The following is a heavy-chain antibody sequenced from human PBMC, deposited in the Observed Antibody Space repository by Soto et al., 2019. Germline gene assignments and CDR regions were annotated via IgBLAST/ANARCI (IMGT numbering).Heavy chain of an antibody. Sequence: SETLSLTCSVSGGSITTGGTYWSWARLLPGKGLQWVGYIYYTGAAYYNPALKSRVTISVDTSKNQFSLKLSSLTAADTSVYYCARGLIFGVVITTYYFDYWGQGTLVTVSS. J-gene: IGHJ4*02. CDR1: GGSITTGGTY. D-gene: IGHD3-3*01. V-gene: IGHV4-31*03. CDR3: ARGLIFGVVITTYYFDY. CDR2: IYYTGAA.